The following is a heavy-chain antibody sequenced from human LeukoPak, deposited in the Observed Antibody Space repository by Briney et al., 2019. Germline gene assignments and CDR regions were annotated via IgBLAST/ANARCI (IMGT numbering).Heavy chain of an antibody. J-gene: IGHJ4*02. CDR3: ATLGMVATSTDY. V-gene: IGHV3-74*01. CDR2: INSDGSST. Sequence: GGSLRLSWAPSGFTFSSYWMHWVRQAPGKGLVWVSRINSDGSSTSYADSVKGRFTISRDNAKNTLYLQMNSLRAEDTAVYYCATLGMVATSTDYWGQGTLVTVSS. CDR1: GFTFSSYW. D-gene: IGHD5-12*01.